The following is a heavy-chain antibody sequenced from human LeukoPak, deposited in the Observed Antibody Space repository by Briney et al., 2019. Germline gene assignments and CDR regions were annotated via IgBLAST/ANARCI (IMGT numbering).Heavy chain of an antibody. J-gene: IGHJ4*02. Sequence: GGSLRLSCAASGFTFSNCAMSWVRQAPGKGLEWVSAISASGGSTYYAYSLKGRFTISRDNSKNTLYVQMNSLRAEDTAVYYCAKAGDLEFNLYYFDYWGQGTLVTVSS. V-gene: IGHV3-23*01. CDR1: GFTFSNCA. CDR3: AKAGDLEFNLYYFDY. CDR2: ISASGGST. D-gene: IGHD2-21*01.